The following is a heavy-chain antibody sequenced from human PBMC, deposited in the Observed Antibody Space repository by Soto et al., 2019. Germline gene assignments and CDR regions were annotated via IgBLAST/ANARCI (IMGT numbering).Heavy chain of an antibody. CDR1: GFTFSSYR. J-gene: IGHJ3*02. CDR2: ISYDGINK. V-gene: IGHV3-30*18. Sequence: PXESLTLSCAASGFTFSSYRMHGVRQAPGKGLEWVAIISYDGINKFYADSVKGRFTISRDNSKNTVHLQMNSLRAEDTAIYYCAKDHGSKDSNLPLDAFDIWGQGTMVTVSS. D-gene: IGHD2-15*01. CDR3: AKDHGSKDSNLPLDAFDI.